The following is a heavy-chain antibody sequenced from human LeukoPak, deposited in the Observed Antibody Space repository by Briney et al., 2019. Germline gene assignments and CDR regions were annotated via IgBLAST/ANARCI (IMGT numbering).Heavy chain of an antibody. CDR2: ISYDGSNK. Sequence: GGSLRLPCAASGFTFSSYAMHWVRQAPGKGLEWVAVISYDGSNKYYADSVKGRFTISRDNSKNTLYLQMNSLRAEDTAVYYCARDRPDRIAVAARRLDYWGQGTLVTVSS. D-gene: IGHD6-19*01. J-gene: IGHJ4*02. V-gene: IGHV3-30-3*01. CDR1: GFTFSSYA. CDR3: ARDRPDRIAVAARRLDY.